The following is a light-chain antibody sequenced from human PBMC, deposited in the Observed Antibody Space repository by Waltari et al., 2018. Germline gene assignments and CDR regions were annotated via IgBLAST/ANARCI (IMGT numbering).Light chain of an antibody. CDR2: DVS. V-gene: IGLV2-11*01. CDR3: CSYAGSYTYV. CDR1: SSDVGCYTY. J-gene: IGLJ1*01. Sequence: QSALPQPRSVSGSPGQSVTISCHGTSSDVGCYTYVSWYQQNPGKAPKLMMYDVSRRPSGVPDRFSGSKSGNTASLTISGLQAEDEADYYCCSYAGSYTYVFGTGTKVTVL.